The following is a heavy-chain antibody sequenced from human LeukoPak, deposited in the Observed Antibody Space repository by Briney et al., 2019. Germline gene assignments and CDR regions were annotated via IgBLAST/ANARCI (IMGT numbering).Heavy chain of an antibody. D-gene: IGHD1-26*01. CDR3: ARGGYSGTYYFDY. Sequence: GGSLRLSCAASGFTFSAYGMHWVRQAPGKGLEWVAVVWYDGTNIHYVDSVKGRFTISRDNSKSTLYLQMNSLTAEDTAVYYCARGGYSGTYYFDYWGQGTLVTVSS. CDR2: VWYDGTNI. J-gene: IGHJ4*02. CDR1: GFTFSAYG. V-gene: IGHV3-33*01.